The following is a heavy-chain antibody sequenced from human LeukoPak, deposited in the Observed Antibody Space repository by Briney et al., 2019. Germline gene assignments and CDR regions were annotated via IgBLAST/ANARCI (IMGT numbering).Heavy chain of an antibody. Sequence: GGSLRLSCAASGFTLSSFGMSWVRQAPGKGLEWVSAISGSSGRTYYADAVKGRFTVSRDISKNTVSLQMNRLRADDTAMYHCAKDRFYDILTGYHDYWGQGTLVTVSS. D-gene: IGHD3-9*01. CDR3: AKDRFYDILTGYHDY. CDR1: GFTLSSFG. J-gene: IGHJ4*02. V-gene: IGHV3-23*01. CDR2: ISGSSGRT.